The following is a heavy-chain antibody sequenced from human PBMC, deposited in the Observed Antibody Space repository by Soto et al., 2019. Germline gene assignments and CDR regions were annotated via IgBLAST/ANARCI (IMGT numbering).Heavy chain of an antibody. J-gene: IGHJ1*01. D-gene: IGHD4-17*01. Sequence: SETLSLTCAVYGGSFSGYYWSWIRQPPGKGLEWIGEINHSGSTNYNPSLKSRVTISVDTSKNQFSLKLSSVTAADTAVYYCARGENAYWVTTRPGRYFQHWGQGTLVTVSS. CDR3: ARGENAYWVTTRPGRYFQH. CDR2: INHSGST. CDR1: GGSFSGYY. V-gene: IGHV4-34*01.